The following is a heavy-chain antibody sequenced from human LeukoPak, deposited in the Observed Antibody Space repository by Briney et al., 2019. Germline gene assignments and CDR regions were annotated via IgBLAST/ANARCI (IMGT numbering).Heavy chain of an antibody. CDR2: INHSGST. D-gene: IGHD6-19*01. CDR3: ARGLPRRYSSGWSLTYYFGY. CDR1: GGSFSGYY. Sequence: SETLSLTCAVYGGSFSGYYWSWIRQPPGKGLEWIGEINHSGSTNYNPSLKSRVTISVDTSKNQFSLKLSSVTAADTAVYYCARGLPRRYSSGWSLTYYFGYWGQGTLVTVSS. V-gene: IGHV4-34*01. J-gene: IGHJ4*02.